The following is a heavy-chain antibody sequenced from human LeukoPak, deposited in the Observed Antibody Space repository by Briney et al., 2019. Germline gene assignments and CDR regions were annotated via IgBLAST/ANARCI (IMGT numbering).Heavy chain of an antibody. D-gene: IGHD2-15*01. J-gene: IGHJ4*02. V-gene: IGHV4-31*03. CDR2: IYYSGST. Sequence: PSETLSLTCTVSGGSISSGGYYWSWIRQHPGKGLEWIGYIYYSGSTYYNPSLKSRVTISVDTSKNQFSLKLSSVTAADTAVYYCARATGWVVVAAPLDLQRYYFDYWGQGTLVTVSS. CDR1: GGSISSGGYY. CDR3: ARATGWVVVAAPLDLQRYYFDY.